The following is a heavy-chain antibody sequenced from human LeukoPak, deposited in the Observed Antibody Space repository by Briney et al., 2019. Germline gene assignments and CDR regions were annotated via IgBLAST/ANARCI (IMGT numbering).Heavy chain of an antibody. CDR3: ARSPVPSSSWMYYFDY. Sequence: SETPSLTCAVSGGSLSGYYWSWIRQPPGKGLEWIGEINHSGSTNYNPSLKSRVTISVDTSKNQFSLKLSSVTAADTAVYYCARSPVPSSSWMYYFDYWGQGTLVTVSS. CDR2: INHSGST. J-gene: IGHJ4*02. D-gene: IGHD6-13*01. CDR1: GGSLSGYY. V-gene: IGHV4-34*01.